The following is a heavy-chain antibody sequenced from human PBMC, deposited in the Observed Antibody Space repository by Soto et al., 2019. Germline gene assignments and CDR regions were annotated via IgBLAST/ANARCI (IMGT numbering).Heavy chain of an antibody. Sequence: KSSETLSLTCTVSVGSISSYYWSWIRQPPGKGLEWIGYIYYSGSTNYNPSLKSRVTISVDTSKNQFSLKLSSVTAADTAVYYCARALYSSSWPLGYWGQGTLVTVSS. CDR2: IYYSGST. CDR1: VGSISSYY. D-gene: IGHD6-13*01. J-gene: IGHJ4*02. V-gene: IGHV4-59*01. CDR3: ARALYSSSWPLGY.